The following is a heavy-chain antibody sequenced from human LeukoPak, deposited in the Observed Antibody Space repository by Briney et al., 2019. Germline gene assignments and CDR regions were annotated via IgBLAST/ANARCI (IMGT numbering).Heavy chain of an antibody. CDR1: GFTFSSYG. Sequence: GGSLRLSCAASGFTFSSYGMHWVRQAPGKGLEGVAVIWYDGSNKYYADSVKGRFTTSRDNSKNTLYLQMNSLRAEDTAVYYCAREPHDLWSGYYVRYFDYWGQGTLVTVSS. J-gene: IGHJ4*02. CDR2: IWYDGSNK. D-gene: IGHD3-3*01. V-gene: IGHV3-33*01. CDR3: AREPHDLWSGYYVRYFDY.